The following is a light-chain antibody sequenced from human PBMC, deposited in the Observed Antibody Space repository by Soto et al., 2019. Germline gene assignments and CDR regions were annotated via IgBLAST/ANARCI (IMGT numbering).Light chain of an antibody. Sequence: EIVLTQSPATLSLSPGERATLSCRASPSVTNFLAWYQQKPGQAPRLLIYGAFNRATGIPARFSGSGSGTGFTLTISRLEPEDFAVYHCQQYGSLSWTFGQGTKV. J-gene: IGKJ1*01. CDR1: PSVTNF. V-gene: IGKV3-20*01. CDR3: QQYGSLSWT. CDR2: GAF.